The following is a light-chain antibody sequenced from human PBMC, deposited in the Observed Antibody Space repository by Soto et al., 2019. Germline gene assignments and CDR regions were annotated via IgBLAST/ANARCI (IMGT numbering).Light chain of an antibody. CDR3: QQYSSSPFT. Sequence: EIVLTQSPGTLSLSPGERATLSCRASQSVTSSYLAWYQQRPGQAPRLVIDGASRRATGIPDRFSGSGSGTEFTLTISSLEPEDFAAYYCQQYSSSPFTFGGGTKVEIK. V-gene: IGKV3-20*01. CDR2: GAS. J-gene: IGKJ4*01. CDR1: QSVTSSY.